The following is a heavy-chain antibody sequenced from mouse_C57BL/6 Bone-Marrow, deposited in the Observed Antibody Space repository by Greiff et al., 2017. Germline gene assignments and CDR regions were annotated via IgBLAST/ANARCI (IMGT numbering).Heavy chain of an antibody. D-gene: IGHD1-1*01. CDR1: GFTFSSYG. J-gene: IGHJ2*01. Sequence: EVMLVESGGDLVKPGGSLKLSCAASGFTFSSYGMSWVRQTPDKRLEWVATISSGGSYTYYPDSVKGRFTISRDNAKNTLYLQMSSLKSEDTAMYYCARLGYYGSSYFDYWGQGTTLTVSS. V-gene: IGHV5-6*01. CDR2: ISSGGSYT. CDR3: ARLGYYGSSYFDY.